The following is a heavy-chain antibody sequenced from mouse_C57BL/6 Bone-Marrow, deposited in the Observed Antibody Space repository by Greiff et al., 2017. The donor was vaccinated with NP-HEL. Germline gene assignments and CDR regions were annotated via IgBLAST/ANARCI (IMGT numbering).Heavy chain of an antibody. CDR3: TTAGSSPYPMDY. J-gene: IGHJ4*01. CDR1: GFNIKDDY. V-gene: IGHV14-4*01. CDR2: IDPENGDT. Sequence: VQLQQSGAELVRPGASVKLSCTVSGFNIKDDYMHWVKQRPEQGLEWIGWIDPENGDTEYASKFKGKVTITADTPSNTLYLKLSSLTSEDTAVYYWTTAGSSPYPMDYWGQGTSVTVSS. D-gene: IGHD1-1*01.